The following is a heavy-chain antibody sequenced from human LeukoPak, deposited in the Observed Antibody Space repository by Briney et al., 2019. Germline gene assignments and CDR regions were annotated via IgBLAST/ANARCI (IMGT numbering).Heavy chain of an antibody. V-gene: IGHV3-23*01. CDR1: GSTFSASG. Sequence: GGSLRLSCAGSGSTFSASGMNWVRQAPGKGLEWVSGVTPSGDPTYYADSVKGRFIISRDNSKTTMYLQMNSLRAEDTGVYYCAKDSGWIQFIEWGQGTPVTVSS. D-gene: IGHD5-24*01. J-gene: IGHJ4*02. CDR2: VTPSGDPT. CDR3: AKDSGWIQFIE.